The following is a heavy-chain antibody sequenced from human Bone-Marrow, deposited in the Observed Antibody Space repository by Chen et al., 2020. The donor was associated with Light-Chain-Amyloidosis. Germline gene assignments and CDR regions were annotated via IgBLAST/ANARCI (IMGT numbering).Heavy chain of an antibody. D-gene: IGHD6-13*01. J-gene: IGHJ3*02. CDR1: GFTFDDYA. Sequence: LVESGGGLEQPGRSLRLSCAASGFTFDDYAMHWVRQAPGKGLEWVSGISWNSGSIGYADSVKGRFTISRDNAKNSLYLQMNSLRAEDTALYYCAKSSYSSSFFLDAFDIWGQGTMVTVSS. CDR3: AKSSYSSSFFLDAFDI. CDR2: ISWNSGSI. V-gene: IGHV3-9*01.